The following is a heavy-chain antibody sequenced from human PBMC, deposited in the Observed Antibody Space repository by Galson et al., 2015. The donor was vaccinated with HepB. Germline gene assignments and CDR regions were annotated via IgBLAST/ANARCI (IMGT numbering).Heavy chain of an antibody. V-gene: IGHV2-5*02. Sequence: PALVKPTQTLTLTCTFSGFSLSTSGVGVGWIRQPPGKALEWLALIYWDDDKRYSPSLKSRLTITKDTSKNQVVLTMTNMDPVDTATYYCAHILPSGSYLWARGLDFDYWGQGTLVTVSS. CDR3: AHILPSGSYLWARGLDFDY. CDR1: GFSLSTSGVG. CDR2: IYWDDDK. D-gene: IGHD1-26*01. J-gene: IGHJ4*02.